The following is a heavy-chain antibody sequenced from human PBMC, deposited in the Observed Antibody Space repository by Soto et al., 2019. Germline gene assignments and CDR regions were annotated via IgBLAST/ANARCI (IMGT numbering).Heavy chain of an antibody. CDR3: ARHVRDSRSLSGRYYFDY. Sequence: QLRLQESGPGLVKTSETLSLTCTVSGASISSDGFYWGWIRQPPGKGLEWIASIYYNGDTFHNPSLKSRVTMSVDTSKNTFSLNLRSVTAADTAVYYCARHVRDSRSLSGRYYFDYWGQGTLVTVSS. CDR2: IYYNGDT. D-gene: IGHD6-6*01. CDR1: GASISSDGFY. J-gene: IGHJ4*02. V-gene: IGHV4-39*01.